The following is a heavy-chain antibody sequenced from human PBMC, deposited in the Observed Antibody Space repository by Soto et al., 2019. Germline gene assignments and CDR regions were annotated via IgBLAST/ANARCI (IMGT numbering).Heavy chain of an antibody. CDR2: INGGNGNT. CDR3: ARSLQVVPAAIAY. Sequence: VASVKVSCKASGYSFTSYAMHWVRQAPGQRLEWMGWINGGNGNTKYSQKFQGRVTITRDTSASTAYMELSSLGSEETAVYYCARSLQVVPAAIAYWGQGTLVTVSS. V-gene: IGHV1-3*01. D-gene: IGHD2-2*02. J-gene: IGHJ4*02. CDR1: GYSFTSYA.